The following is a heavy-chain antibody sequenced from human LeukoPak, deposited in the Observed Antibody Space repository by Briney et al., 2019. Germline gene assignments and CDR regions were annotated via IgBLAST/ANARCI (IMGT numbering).Heavy chain of an antibody. V-gene: IGHV3-7*01. D-gene: IGHD3-3*01. J-gene: IGHJ5*02. CDR1: GFTFSGYW. CDR3: TTAGKNFVAWS. Sequence: GGSLRLSCAASGFTFSGYWMSWVRQAPGKGLEWVGNIQEDGSGKHYVDSVKGRFTISRDNARNSLYLQMNSLKVEDTAVYYCTTAGKNFVAWSWGQGTLVTVSS. CDR2: IQEDGSGK.